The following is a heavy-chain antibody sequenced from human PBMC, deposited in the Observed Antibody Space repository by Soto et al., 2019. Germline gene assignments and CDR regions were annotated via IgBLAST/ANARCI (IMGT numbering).Heavy chain of an antibody. CDR1: GFTFSSYW. J-gene: IGHJ6*02. CDR3: ARVGWEYSSSPGGYYYYYGMDV. Sequence: GGSLRLSCAASGFTFSSYWMHWVRQAPGKGLVWVSRINSDGSSTSYADSVKGRFTISRDNAKNTLYLQMNSLRAEDTAVYYCARVGWEYSSSPGGYYYYYGMDVWGQGTTVTVSS. D-gene: IGHD6-6*01. V-gene: IGHV3-74*01. CDR2: INSDGSST.